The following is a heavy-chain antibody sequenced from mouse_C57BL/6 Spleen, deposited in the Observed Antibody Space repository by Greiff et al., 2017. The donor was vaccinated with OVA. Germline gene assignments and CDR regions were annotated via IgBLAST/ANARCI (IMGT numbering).Heavy chain of an antibody. Sequence: EVKLMESGPGLVKPSQSLSLTCSVTGYSITSGYYWNWIRQFPGNKLEWMGYISYDGSNNYNPSLKNRISSTRDTSKNQFFLKWNSVTTEDTATYDCARIYDGYYWFAYWGQGTLVTVSA. J-gene: IGHJ3*01. D-gene: IGHD2-3*01. CDR2: ISYDGSN. V-gene: IGHV3-6*01. CDR1: GYSITSGYY. CDR3: ARIYDGYYWFAY.